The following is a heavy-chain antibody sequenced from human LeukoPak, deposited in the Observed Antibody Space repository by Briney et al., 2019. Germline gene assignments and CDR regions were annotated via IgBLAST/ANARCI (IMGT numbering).Heavy chain of an antibody. CDR1: GFTFDDYG. CDR3: ARLSFLGDYGDYGHY. J-gene: IGHJ4*02. Sequence: LTGGSLRLSCAASGFTFDDYGMSWVRQAPGKGLEWVSGINWNGGSTGYADSVKGRFTISRDNAKNSLYLQMNSLRAEDTALYYCARLSFLGDYGDYGHYWGQGTLVTVSS. CDR2: INWNGGST. D-gene: IGHD4-17*01. V-gene: IGHV3-20*04.